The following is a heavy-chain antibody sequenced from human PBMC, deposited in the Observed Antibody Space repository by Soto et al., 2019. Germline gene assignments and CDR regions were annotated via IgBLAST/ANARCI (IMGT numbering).Heavy chain of an antibody. CDR3: ASVAKTINWPDN. CDR1: GGSISSHY. J-gene: IGHJ5*02. CDR2: IYHSGST. Sequence: PSQTLSLTCTVSGGSISSHYWRRVRQPPGKGLEWIGEIYHSGSTYYNPSLKSRVTISVDKSKNQFSLKLSSVTAADTAVYYCASVAKTINWPDNWGQGTLVTVSS. V-gene: IGHV4-4*02.